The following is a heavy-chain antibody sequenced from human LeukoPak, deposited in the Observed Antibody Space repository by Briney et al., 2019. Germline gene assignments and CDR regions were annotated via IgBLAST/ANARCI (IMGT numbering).Heavy chain of an antibody. CDR2: ISGSGGST. D-gene: IGHD5-18*01. Sequence: GGSLRLSCAASGFTFSSYAMSWVRQAPGKGLEWFSAISGSGGSTYYADSVKGRFTISRDNSKNTLYLQMSSLRAEDTAVYYCAKSTAMGDFDYWGQGTLVTVSS. CDR1: GFTFSSYA. V-gene: IGHV3-23*01. J-gene: IGHJ4*02. CDR3: AKSTAMGDFDY.